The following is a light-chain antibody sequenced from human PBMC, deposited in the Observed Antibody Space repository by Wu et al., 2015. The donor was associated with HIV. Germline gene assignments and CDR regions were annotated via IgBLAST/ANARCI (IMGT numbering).Light chain of an antibody. CDR3: QRYGMSPPLT. CDR1: QSVSNNY. CDR2: GAF. V-gene: IGKV3-20*01. J-gene: IGKJ4*01. Sequence: EIVLTQSPGTLSLSPGERATLSCRASQSVSNNYLAWYQQKSGQAPRLLIFGAFNRATGIPDRFSGSGSGTDFTLTISSLEPEDFAVYYCQRYGMSPPLTFGGGTKVEIK.